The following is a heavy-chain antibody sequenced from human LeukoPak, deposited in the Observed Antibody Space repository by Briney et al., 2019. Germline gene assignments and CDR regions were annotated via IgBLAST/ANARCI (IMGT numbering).Heavy chain of an antibody. CDR2: ISGSDGST. CDR3: ARDWGSAEH. CDR1: GFTFSSYA. Sequence: PGGSLRLSCAASGFTFSSYAMSWVRQAPGKGLEWVSAISGSDGSTNYADSVKGRFTISRDYSKNTLYLQMNSLRDEDTAVYYCARDWGSAEHWGQGTLVTVSS. V-gene: IGHV3-23*01. J-gene: IGHJ1*01. D-gene: IGHD3-16*01.